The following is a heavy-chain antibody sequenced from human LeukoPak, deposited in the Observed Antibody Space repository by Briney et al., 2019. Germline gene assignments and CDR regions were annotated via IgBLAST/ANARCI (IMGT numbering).Heavy chain of an antibody. Sequence: GASVKVSCKASGYTFTSYDINWVRQATGQGLEWMGWMNPNSGNTGYAQKFQGRVTITRNTSISTAYMELSSLRSEDTAVYYCARVIRYYDSSGYYPNPFDYWGQGTLVTVSS. CDR2: MNPNSGNT. J-gene: IGHJ4*02. V-gene: IGHV1-8*03. CDR3: ARVIRYYDSSGYYPNPFDY. CDR1: GYTFTSYD. D-gene: IGHD3-22*01.